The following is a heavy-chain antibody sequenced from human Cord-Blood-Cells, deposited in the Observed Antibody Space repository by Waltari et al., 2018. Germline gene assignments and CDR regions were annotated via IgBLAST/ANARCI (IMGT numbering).Heavy chain of an antibody. V-gene: IGHV3-7*01. J-gene: IGHJ3*02. Sequence: EVQLVESGGGLVQPGGSLRLSCAASGFTFSSYWLSWVRRAPGKGLEWVANIKQDGSEKYYVDSVKGRFTISRDNAKNSLYLQMNSLRAEDTAVYYCASLAAPDAFDIWGQGTMVTVSS. CDR2: IKQDGSEK. CDR3: ASLAAPDAFDI. CDR1: GFTFSSYW. D-gene: IGHD6-6*01.